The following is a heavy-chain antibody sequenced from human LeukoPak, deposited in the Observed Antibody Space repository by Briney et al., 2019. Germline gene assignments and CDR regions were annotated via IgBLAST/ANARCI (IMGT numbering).Heavy chain of an antibody. J-gene: IGHJ3*02. Sequence: GGSLRLSCAASGFTVSSNSMSWVRQAPGKGLEWVSLIYSGGSTHFADSVKGRFTISRDNAKNSLYLQMNSLRAEDTAVYYCASPRGYGNAFDIWGQGTMVTVSS. CDR3: ASPRGYGNAFDI. CDR1: GFTVSSNS. D-gene: IGHD5-12*01. V-gene: IGHV3-53*01. CDR2: IYSGGST.